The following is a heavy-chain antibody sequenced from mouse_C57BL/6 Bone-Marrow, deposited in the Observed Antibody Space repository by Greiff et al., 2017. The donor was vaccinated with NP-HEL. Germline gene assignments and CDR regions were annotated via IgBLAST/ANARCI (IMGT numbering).Heavy chain of an antibody. CDR1: GFTFSSYG. CDR2: ISSGGSYT. V-gene: IGHV5-6*01. Sequence: EVKLVESGGDLVKPGGSLKLSCAASGFTFSSYGMSWVRQTPDKRLEWVATISSGGSYTYYPDRVKGRFTISRDNAKNTLYLQMSSLKSEDKAMYCRASAYDYEVAWFAYWGQGTLVTVSA. J-gene: IGHJ3*01. CDR3: ASAYDYEVAWFAY. D-gene: IGHD2-4*01.